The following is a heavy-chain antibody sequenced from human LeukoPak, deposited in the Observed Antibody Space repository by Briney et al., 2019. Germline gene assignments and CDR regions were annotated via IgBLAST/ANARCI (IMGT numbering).Heavy chain of an antibody. CDR2: INPNSGGT. CDR1: GYTFTGYY. CDR3: ARGTLNSGGNPWGYYYYYMDV. J-gene: IGHJ6*03. D-gene: IGHD4-23*01. V-gene: IGHV1-2*02. Sequence: ASVKVSCKASGYTFTGYYMHWVRQAPGKGLHWMGWINPNSGGTNYAQKFQGRVTMTRDTSISTAYMELSRLRSDDTAVYYCARGTLNSGGNPWGYYYYYMDVWGKGTTVTVSS.